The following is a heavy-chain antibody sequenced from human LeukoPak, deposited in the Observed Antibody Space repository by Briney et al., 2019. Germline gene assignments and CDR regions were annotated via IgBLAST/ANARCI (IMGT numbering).Heavy chain of an antibody. CDR1: GGSISSYY. CDR3: ARGGGGYSYRYYFDY. Sequence: SETLSLTCTVSGGSISSYYWSWIRQPPGKGLEWIGYIYYSGSTNYNPSLKSRVTISVDTSKNQFSLKLSSVTAADTAVYYCARGGGGYSYRYYFDYWGQGTLVTVSS. CDR2: IYYSGST. D-gene: IGHD5-18*01. J-gene: IGHJ4*02. V-gene: IGHV4-59*01.